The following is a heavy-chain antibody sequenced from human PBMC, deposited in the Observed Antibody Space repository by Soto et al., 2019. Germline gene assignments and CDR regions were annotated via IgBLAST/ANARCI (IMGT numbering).Heavy chain of an antibody. CDR1: GVSFNNNG. V-gene: IGHV1-69*01. CDR3: ARVLYYGSGSYSPSGMDV. J-gene: IGHJ6*02. CDR2: VSPPFRTS. Sequence: QVQLVQSGAEVKKPGSSVKVSCKTSGVSFNNNGIGWVRQAPGHGLEWMGGVSPPFRTSNYARKFQGRISITADASTGRVNMELRSLTSEDTAQYYCARVLYYGSGSYSPSGMDVWGQGTKVTVSS. D-gene: IGHD3-10*01.